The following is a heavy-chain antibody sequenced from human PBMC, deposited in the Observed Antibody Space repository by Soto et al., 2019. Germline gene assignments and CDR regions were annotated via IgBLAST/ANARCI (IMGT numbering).Heavy chain of an antibody. CDR2: ISDSDGGT. J-gene: IGHJ4*02. CDR3: AKGRTFFDF. CDR1: GLAFSAYA. Sequence: GSLSLCCAASGLAFSAYAMTWVRQAPGKGLEWVSDISDSDGGTHYADSVKGRFTISRDNAKKTLYLQMDRLRVEDEAVYYCAKGRTFFDFWGQGTLVTVSS. V-gene: IGHV3-23*01.